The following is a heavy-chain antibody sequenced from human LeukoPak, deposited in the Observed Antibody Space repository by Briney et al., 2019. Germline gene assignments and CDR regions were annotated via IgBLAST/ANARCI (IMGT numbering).Heavy chain of an antibody. CDR2: IIPILGIA. D-gene: IGHD6-19*01. V-gene: IGHV1-69*04. CDR1: GGTFSSYA. Sequence: SVKVSCKASGGTFSSYAISWVRQAPGQGLEWMGRIIPILGIANYAQKFQGRVTITADKSTSTAYMELSSLRSEDTAVYYCARGSRIAVAVTRFDYWGQGTLVTVSS. CDR3: ARGSRIAVAVTRFDY. J-gene: IGHJ4*02.